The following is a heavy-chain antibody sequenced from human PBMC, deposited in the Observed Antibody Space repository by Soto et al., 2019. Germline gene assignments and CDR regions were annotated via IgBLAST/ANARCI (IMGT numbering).Heavy chain of an antibody. D-gene: IGHD6-19*01. CDR3: ATASTGIAVAAPYYFDY. J-gene: IGHJ4*02. V-gene: IGHV4-59*08. CDR1: GGSISSYY. CDR2: IYYSGST. Sequence: SETLSLTCTVSGGSISSYYWSWIRQPPGKGLEWIGYIYYSGSTNYNPSLKSRVTISVDTSKNQFSLKLSSVTAADTAVYYCATASTGIAVAAPYYFDYWGQGTLVTVSS.